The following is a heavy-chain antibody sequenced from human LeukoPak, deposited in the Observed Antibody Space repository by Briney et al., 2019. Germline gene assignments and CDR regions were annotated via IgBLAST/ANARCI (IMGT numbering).Heavy chain of an antibody. CDR3: ARDKGFGRVATSDAFDI. D-gene: IGHD4-23*01. V-gene: IGHV3-11*01. Sequence: GRSLTLACAPSALTFSASYMYWIRHPPGKGREWVSYIITSGITTYYADSMTGRFSICRDHARNSPYLQMNSLRADDTAVCYCARDKGFGRVATSDAFDIWGQGTLVTVSS. CDR1: ALTFSASY. CDR2: IITSGITT. J-gene: IGHJ3*02.